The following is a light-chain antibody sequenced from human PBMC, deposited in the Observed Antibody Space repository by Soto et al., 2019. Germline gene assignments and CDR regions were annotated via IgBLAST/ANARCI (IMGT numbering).Light chain of an antibody. V-gene: IGKV1-9*01. CDR3: QQVNSYPIT. Sequence: DVQLTQSPSFLSASVGDRVTITCRASQGIRNYLAWYQQKPGRAPNLLIYIASTLQSGVPSRFSGSYSGTEFTLTITSLQPEDFATYYCQQVNSYPITFGQGTRLE. CDR1: QGIRNY. CDR2: IAS. J-gene: IGKJ5*01.